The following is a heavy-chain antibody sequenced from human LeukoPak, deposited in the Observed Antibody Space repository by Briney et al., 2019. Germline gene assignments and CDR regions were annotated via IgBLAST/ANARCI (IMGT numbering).Heavy chain of an antibody. D-gene: IGHD2-2*01. Sequence: ASVKVSCKASGYTFTSYGISWVRQAPGQGLEWMGWISAYNGNTKYAQKLQGRVTMTTDTSTSTAYMELRSLRSDDTAVYYCARDGTRGYCSSTSCPYYYYGMDVWGKGATVTVSS. CDR1: GYTFTSYG. V-gene: IGHV1-18*04. CDR3: ARDGTRGYCSSTSCPYYYYGMDV. J-gene: IGHJ6*04. CDR2: ISAYNGNT.